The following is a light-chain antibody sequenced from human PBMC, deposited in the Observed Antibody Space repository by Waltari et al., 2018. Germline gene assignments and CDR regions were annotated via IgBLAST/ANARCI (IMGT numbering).Light chain of an antibody. V-gene: IGLV2-8*01. CDR1: SSDIGTYNS. CDR3: SSYAGSNNFLYV. J-gene: IGLJ1*01. CDR2: DVS. Sequence: QSALTQPPSASGSPGQSGTISCTGTSSDIGTYNSVSWYQQHPGKAPKLMVYDVSQRPSGVPDRFSGSKSGNTASLTVSGLQAEDEVDYYCSSYAGSNNFLYVFGTGTKVSVL.